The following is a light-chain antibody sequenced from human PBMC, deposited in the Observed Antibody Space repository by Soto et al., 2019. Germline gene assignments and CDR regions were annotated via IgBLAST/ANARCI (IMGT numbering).Light chain of an antibody. V-gene: IGKV3-15*01. CDR3: QQLRMYPST. Sequence: EVVMTQSPATLSASPGERVILSCRASQNIGSNLAWYQQRPGQAPRLLMYGASTRATETPARFSGSGSATDFTLTISSLQSEDFAVYYCQQLRMYPSTFGGGTKVDIK. J-gene: IGKJ4*01. CDR2: GAS. CDR1: QNIGSN.